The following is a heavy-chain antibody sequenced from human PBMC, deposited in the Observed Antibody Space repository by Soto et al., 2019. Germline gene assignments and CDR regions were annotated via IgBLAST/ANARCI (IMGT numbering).Heavy chain of an antibody. CDR1: GFRFANFL. D-gene: IGHD3-10*01. CDR3: IGSFPF. V-gene: IGHV3-49*03. Sequence: GGSLRLSCTGSGFRFANFLISWFRQAPGKGLEWVGFIRSQPYGGTTQYAASVRGRFTISRDDSKGIAYLQMNSLKSEDSGVYYCIGSFPFWGQGTLVTVSS. J-gene: IGHJ1*01. CDR2: IRSQPYGGTT.